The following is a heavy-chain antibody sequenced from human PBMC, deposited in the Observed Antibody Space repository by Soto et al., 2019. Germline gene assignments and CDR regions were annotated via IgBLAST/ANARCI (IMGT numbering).Heavy chain of an antibody. CDR2: IYYSGST. Sequence: QLQLQESGPGLVKPSETLSLTCTVSGGSISSSSYYWGWIRQPPGKGLEWIGCIYYSGSTYYNPSLKSRVTISVDTSKNHFSLKLSSVTAADTAVYYCARRVVVAAKEFDYWGQGTLVTVSS. CDR3: ARRVVVAAKEFDY. CDR1: GGSISSSSYY. D-gene: IGHD2-15*01. V-gene: IGHV4-39*02. J-gene: IGHJ4*02.